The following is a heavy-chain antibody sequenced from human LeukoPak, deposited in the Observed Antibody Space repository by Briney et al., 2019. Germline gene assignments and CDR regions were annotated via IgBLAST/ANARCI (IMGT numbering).Heavy chain of an antibody. CDR1: GYTFTGYY. V-gene: IGHV1-2*02. D-gene: IGHD3-16*02. Sequence: ASVKVSCKASGYTFTGYYMHWVRQAPGQGLEWMGWNNPNSGGTNYAQKFQGRVTMTRDTSISTAYMELSRLRSDDTAVYYCARGSPRMITFGGVIVTLSFDYWGQGTLVTVSS. CDR2: NNPNSGGT. J-gene: IGHJ4*02. CDR3: ARGSPRMITFGGVIVTLSFDY.